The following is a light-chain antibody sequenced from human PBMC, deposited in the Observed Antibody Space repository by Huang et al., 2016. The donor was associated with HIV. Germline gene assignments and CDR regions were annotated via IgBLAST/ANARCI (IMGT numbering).Light chain of an antibody. Sequence: EIVMTQSPATLSVSPVERATLSCRASQSVGRNLSWYQQKPGQAPRLLIYGASTRATGIAARFSGSGSGTEVTLTISSLQSEDFAVYYCQQSNNWPLYTFGQGTKLEIK. CDR3: QQSNNWPLYT. V-gene: IGKV3-15*01. CDR1: QSVGRN. CDR2: GAS. J-gene: IGKJ2*01.